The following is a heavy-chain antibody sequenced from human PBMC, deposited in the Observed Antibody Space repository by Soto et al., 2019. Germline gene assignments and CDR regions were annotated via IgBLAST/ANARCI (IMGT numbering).Heavy chain of an antibody. CDR2: IYAGGNT. V-gene: IGHV3-53*05. Sequence: PGGSLRLSCEASGFTVSSNYMSWVRQAPGKGLEWVSIIYAGGNTYYADSLKGRLTLSRDNSENTVYLQMNSLRPDDTAIYYCARGYWLDPWGQETLVISPQ. CDR3: ARGYWLDP. CDR1: GFTVSSNY. J-gene: IGHJ5*02.